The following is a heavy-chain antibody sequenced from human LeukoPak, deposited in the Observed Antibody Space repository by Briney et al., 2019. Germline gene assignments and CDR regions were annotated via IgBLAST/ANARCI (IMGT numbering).Heavy chain of an antibody. CDR1: GFTFSSYA. V-gene: IGHV3-23*01. Sequence: GGSLRLSCAASGFTFSSYAMSWVRQAPGKGLEGVSAISGSGGSTYYADSVKGRFTISRDNSKTTLYLQMTSLRAEDTAVYYCEKDQRWESPHYLDSWGQGTLVPVSS. CDR3: EKDQRWESPHYLDS. D-gene: IGHD1-26*01. J-gene: IGHJ4*02. CDR2: ISGSGGST.